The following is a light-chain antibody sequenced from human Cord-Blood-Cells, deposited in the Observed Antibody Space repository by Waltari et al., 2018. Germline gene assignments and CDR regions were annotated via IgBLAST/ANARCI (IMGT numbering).Light chain of an antibody. CDR1: SSNIGSNY. Sequence: QSVLTQPPSASGTPGQRVTISCSGSSSNIGSNYVSWYQQLPGTAPKLLIYRNKQRPSGVPDRFSGSKSGTSASLAISGLRSEDEADYYCAAWDDSLSGYVFGTGTKVTVL. CDR2: RNK. V-gene: IGLV1-47*01. CDR3: AAWDDSLSGYV. J-gene: IGLJ1*01.